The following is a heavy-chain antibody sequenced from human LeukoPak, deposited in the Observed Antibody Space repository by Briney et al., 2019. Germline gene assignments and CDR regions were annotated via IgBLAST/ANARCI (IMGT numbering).Heavy chain of an antibody. Sequence: PGGSLRLSCAASGFTFSSYAMSWVRQAPGKGLECVSLISGSGGSTYYADSVKGRFTISRDNSKNTLYLQMNSLRAEDTAVYYCAEVVGATTRGYFDYWGQGTLVTVSS. D-gene: IGHD1-26*01. CDR1: GFTFSSYA. V-gene: IGHV3-23*01. CDR3: AEVVGATTRGYFDY. CDR2: ISGSGGST. J-gene: IGHJ4*02.